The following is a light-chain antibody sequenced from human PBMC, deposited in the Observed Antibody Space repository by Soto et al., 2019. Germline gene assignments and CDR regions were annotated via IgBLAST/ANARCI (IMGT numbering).Light chain of an antibody. CDR1: SSDVGGYNY. CDR2: DVS. V-gene: IGLV2-14*01. J-gene: IGLJ1*01. CDR3: ASYTSSDTHV. Sequence: LTQPASVSGSPGQSITISCTGTSSDVGGYNYVSWYQQHPGKAPKLMIYDVSDRPSGVSTRFSGSKSGNTASLTISGLQAEDEADYYCASYTSSDTHVFGTGTKVTVL.